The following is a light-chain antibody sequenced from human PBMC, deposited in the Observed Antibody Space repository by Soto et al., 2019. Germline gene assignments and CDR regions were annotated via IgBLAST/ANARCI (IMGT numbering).Light chain of an antibody. CDR1: QGIRND. V-gene: IGKV1-6*01. CDR2: GAS. J-gene: IGKJ1*01. Sequence: HVTQFPASLSASVGDRVTITCRPSQGIRNDLGWYQQKPGKAPKLLIYGASNLQTGVPSRFSGSGSGTDFTLAISSLQPEDSATYYCLQDINYPWTFGQGTKVDIK. CDR3: LQDINYPWT.